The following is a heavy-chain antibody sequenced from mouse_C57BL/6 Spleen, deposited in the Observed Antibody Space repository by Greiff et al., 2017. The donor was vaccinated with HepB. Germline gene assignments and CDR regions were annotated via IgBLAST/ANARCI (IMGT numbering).Heavy chain of an antibody. CDR3: ARPVKRGAMDY. J-gene: IGHJ4*01. CDR2: IYPGDGDT. Sequence: VKLMESGPELVKPGASVKISCKASGYAFSSSWMNWVKQRPGKGLEWIGRIYPGDGDTNYNGKFKGKATLTADKSSSTAYMQLSSLTSEDSAVYFCARPVKRGAMDYWGQGTSVTVSS. CDR1: GYAFSSSW. D-gene: IGHD1-1*01. V-gene: IGHV1-82*01.